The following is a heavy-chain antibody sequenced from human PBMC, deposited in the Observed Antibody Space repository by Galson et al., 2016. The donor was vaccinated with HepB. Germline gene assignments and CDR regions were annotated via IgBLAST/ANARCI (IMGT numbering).Heavy chain of an antibody. J-gene: IGHJ6*02. Sequence: SVKVSCKASGYTFTSYQMHWVRQAPGRGLEWMGIINPNADSTTYAQKFQGRVTMTRDTSTSTVYMELSSLRSEDTAVYYCAREGGYYSFYYDGMDVWGQGTTVTVSS. CDR1: GYTFTSYQ. D-gene: IGHD3-3*01. CDR3: AREGGYYSFYYDGMDV. CDR2: INPNADST. V-gene: IGHV1-46*01.